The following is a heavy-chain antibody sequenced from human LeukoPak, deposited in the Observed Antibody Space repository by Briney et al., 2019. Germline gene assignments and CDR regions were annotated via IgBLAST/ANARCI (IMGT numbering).Heavy chain of an antibody. CDR3: AKDLAITLIVVGLFDY. V-gene: IGHV3-23*01. J-gene: IGHJ4*02. D-gene: IGHD3-22*01. CDR1: GFTFPTYA. Sequence: PEASLRPSCASSGFTFPTYAMRCLRQAPGQGVAWVSAISRSGGRTYYADSGKGRFTISRDNSKNTLYLQMNSLRAEDTAVYYCAKDLAITLIVVGLFDYWGQGTLVTVSS. CDR2: ISRSGGRT.